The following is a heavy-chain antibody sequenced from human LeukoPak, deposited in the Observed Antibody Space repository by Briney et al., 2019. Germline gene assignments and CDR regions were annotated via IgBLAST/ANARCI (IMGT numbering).Heavy chain of an antibody. D-gene: IGHD3-22*01. CDR2: ISSGSSYI. CDR1: VFSFSTYT. V-gene: IGHV3-21*01. J-gene: IGHJ4*02. CDR3: ARMRFDSSGSFPDYFDS. Sequence: GGSLRLSCAASVFSFSTYTMTWVRQAPGKGLEWVSSISSGSSYIYYTDSVKGRFTISRDNAKSSLYLQLNSLRAEDTAVYYCARMRFDSSGSFPDYFDSWGQGTLVTVSS.